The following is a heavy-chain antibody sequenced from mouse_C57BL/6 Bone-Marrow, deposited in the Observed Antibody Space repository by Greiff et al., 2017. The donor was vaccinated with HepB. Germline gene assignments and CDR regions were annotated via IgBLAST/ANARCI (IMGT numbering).Heavy chain of an antibody. V-gene: IGHV5-4*03. CDR1: GFTFSSYA. CDR2: ISDGGSYT. D-gene: IGHD2-1*01. J-gene: IGHJ3*01. Sequence: EVKLMESGGGLVKPGGSLKLSCAASGFTFSSYAMSWVRQTPEKRLEWVATISDGGSYTYYPDNVKGRFTISRDNAKNNLYLQMSHLKSEDTAMYYCARLYYGILFAYWGQGTLVTVS. CDR3: ARLYYGILFAY.